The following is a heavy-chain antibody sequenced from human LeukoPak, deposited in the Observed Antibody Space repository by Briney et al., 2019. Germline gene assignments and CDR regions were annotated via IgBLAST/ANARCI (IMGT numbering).Heavy chain of an antibody. CDR1: GFTFSSYA. V-gene: IGHV3-48*01. CDR3: ARGGTGYYYYYMDV. Sequence: GSLRLSCAASGFTFSSYAMSWVRQAPGKGLEWVSYISSSTSTIYYADSVKGRFTISRDNAKNSLYLQMNSLRAEDTAVYYCARGGTGYYYYYMDVWGKGTTVTVSS. CDR2: ISSSTSTI. D-gene: IGHD1/OR15-1a*01. J-gene: IGHJ6*03.